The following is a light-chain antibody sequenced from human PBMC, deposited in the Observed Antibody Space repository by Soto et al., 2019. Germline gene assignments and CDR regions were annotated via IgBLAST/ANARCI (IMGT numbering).Light chain of an antibody. J-gene: IGKJ1*01. CDR2: GPS. V-gene: IGKV3-15*01. CDR3: QQYNNWPRT. CDR1: QSVSSN. Sequence: EIVMTQSPGTLSVSPGERATLSCRASQSVSSNLAWYQQKPGQAPRLLIYGPSTRATGIPARFSGSGSGTEFTLTISSLQSEGFAVYYCQQYNNWPRTFGQGTKVEIK.